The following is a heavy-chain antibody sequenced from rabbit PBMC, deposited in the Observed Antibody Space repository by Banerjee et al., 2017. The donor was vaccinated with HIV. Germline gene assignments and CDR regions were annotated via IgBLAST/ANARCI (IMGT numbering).Heavy chain of an antibody. CDR3: ARGLYASSSGYLNAHYYFDL. J-gene: IGHJ4*01. CDR1: GFDFSSNA. Sequence: QQQLVESGGDLVKPEGSLTLTCTASGFDFSSNAMGWVRQAPGKGLEYIGYINSGGNTYYASWVNGRFTISKTSSTTVTLQMTGLTAADTATYFCARGLYASSSGYLNAHYYFDLWGPGTLVTVS. CDR2: INSGGNT. D-gene: IGHD1-1*01. V-gene: IGHV1S45*01.